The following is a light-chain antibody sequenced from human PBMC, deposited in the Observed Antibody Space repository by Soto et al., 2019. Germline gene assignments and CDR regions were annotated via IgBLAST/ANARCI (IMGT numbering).Light chain of an antibody. CDR2: EAS. J-gene: IGLJ1*01. V-gene: IGLV2-14*02. CDR1: SSDVGSYNL. Sequence: QSALTQPASVSGSPGQSITISCTGTSSDVGSYNLVSWYQQHPGKAPKLMIYEASQRPSGVSYRFSGSKSGNTASLTISGLQAEDEADYYCSSYTGGNPSYVFGTGTKVTVL. CDR3: SSYTGGNPSYV.